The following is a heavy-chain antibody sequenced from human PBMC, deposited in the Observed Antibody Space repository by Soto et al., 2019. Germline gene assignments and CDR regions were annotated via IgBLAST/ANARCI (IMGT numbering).Heavy chain of an antibody. CDR3: AKTAGYGSGSFYKYYYMDV. CDR1: GFTFSNYA. J-gene: IGHJ6*03. D-gene: IGHD3-10*01. Sequence: GGSLRLSCAASGFTFSNYAMSWVRQAPGKGLEWASAISGNGGNTYSADSVKGRFTISRDNSKNTLYLQMNSLRAEDAAVYYCAKTAGYGSGSFYKYYYMDVWGKGTTVTVSS. V-gene: IGHV3-23*01. CDR2: ISGNGGNT.